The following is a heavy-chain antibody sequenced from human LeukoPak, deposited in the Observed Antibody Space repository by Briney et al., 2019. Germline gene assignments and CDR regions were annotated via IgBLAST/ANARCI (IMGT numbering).Heavy chain of an antibody. CDR2: MYSGGDT. Sequence: GGSLRLSCAASGFTVSDNYMSWVRQAPGKELERVSVMYSGGDTYYADSVKGRFTFSRDISKNTLYLQMNGLRTEDTAMYYCARDAPQVPAAGVLASWGQGTLVTVSS. CDR3: ARDAPQVPAAGVLAS. D-gene: IGHD6-13*01. V-gene: IGHV3-53*01. J-gene: IGHJ4*02. CDR1: GFTVSDNY.